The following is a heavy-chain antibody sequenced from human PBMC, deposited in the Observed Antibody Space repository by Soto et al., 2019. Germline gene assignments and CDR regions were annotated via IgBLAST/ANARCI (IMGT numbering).Heavy chain of an antibody. D-gene: IGHD6-6*01. V-gene: IGHV3-23*01. Sequence: GGSLRLSCAASGFTFTTYAMSWVRQAPGKGVEWVSAISGSGGSTYYADSVKGRFTISRDNSKNTLYLQMNSLRAEDTAVYYCAKQVELGQLVGEYYYYYMDVWGKGTTVTVSS. CDR1: GFTFTTYA. CDR2: ISGSGGST. J-gene: IGHJ6*03. CDR3: AKQVELGQLVGEYYYYYMDV.